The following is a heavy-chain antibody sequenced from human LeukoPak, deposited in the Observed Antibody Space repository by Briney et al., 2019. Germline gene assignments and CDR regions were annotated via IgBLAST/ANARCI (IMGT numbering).Heavy chain of an antibody. CDR3: ARSWQLGEPNWFDP. CDR1: GYSFADYW. J-gene: IGHJ5*02. CDR2: IYPGDSDT. Sequence: PGESLKISCQGSGYSFADYWIGWVRQMPGKGLDWMGIIYPGDSDTRYSPSFQGQVTISADKSISTAYLQWSSLKASDTAMYYCARSWQLGEPNWFDPWGQGTLVTVSS. V-gene: IGHV5-51*01. D-gene: IGHD6-6*01.